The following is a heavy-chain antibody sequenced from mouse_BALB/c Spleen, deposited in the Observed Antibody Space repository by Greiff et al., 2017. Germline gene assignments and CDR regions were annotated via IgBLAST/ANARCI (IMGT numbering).Heavy chain of an antibody. CDR2: ISYDGSN. V-gene: IGHV3-6*02. CDR1: GYSITSGYY. CDR3: ARDLVGYAMDY. D-gene: IGHD1-3*01. Sequence: EVKLQESGPGLVKPSQSLSLTCSVTGYSITSGYYWNWIRQFPGNKLEWMGYISYDGSNNYNPSLKNRISITRDTSKNQFFLKLNSVTTEDTATYYCARDLVGYAMDYWGQGTSVTVSS. J-gene: IGHJ4*01.